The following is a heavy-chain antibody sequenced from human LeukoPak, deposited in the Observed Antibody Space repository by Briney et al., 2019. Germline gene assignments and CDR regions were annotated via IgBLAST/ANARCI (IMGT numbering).Heavy chain of an antibody. J-gene: IGHJ4*02. CDR3: ARGTPGSYLAY. CDR1: GYTFTGYY. Sequence: GASVKVSCMASGYTFTGYYMHWVRQAPGQGLEWMGWINPNSGGTNYAQKFKGWVTLTRDTSINTTYMELNRLTSDVTAVYFCARGTPGSYLAYWGQGTLVTVSP. V-gene: IGHV1-2*04. CDR2: INPNSGGT. D-gene: IGHD3-16*02.